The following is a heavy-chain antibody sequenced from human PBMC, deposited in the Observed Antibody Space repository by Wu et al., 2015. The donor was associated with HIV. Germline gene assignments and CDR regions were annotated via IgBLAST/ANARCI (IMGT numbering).Heavy chain of an antibody. D-gene: IGHD3-22*01. CDR2: IVPLFDAP. V-gene: IGHV1-69*13. J-gene: IGHJ4*02. CDR1: GGTFSSYA. Sequence: QVQLVQSGAEVKKPGSSVRVSCKTSGGTFSSYAISWVRQAPGQGLEWMGRIVPLFDAPNYSQKFHDRLTITADGSTTTAYMELSSLRSEDTAVYYCARGSSGYYYFDYWGQGTLVTVSS. CDR3: ARGSSGYYYFDY.